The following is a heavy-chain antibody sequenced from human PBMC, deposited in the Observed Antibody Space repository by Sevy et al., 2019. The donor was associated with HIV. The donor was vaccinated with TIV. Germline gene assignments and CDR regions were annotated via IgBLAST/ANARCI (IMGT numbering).Heavy chain of an antibody. V-gene: IGHV4-30-2*01. CDR3: ARSSSAYPYHFDY. CDR1: GGSISTDLYS. J-gene: IGHJ4*02. CDR2: IFHSGNT. Sequence: SETLSLTCAVSGGSISTDLYSWNWIRQPPGKGLEWIGYIFHSGNTYYNPSLKSRVTISIDRSKNQFSLNLSSVTATETAVYYCARSSSAYPYHFDYWGQGTLVTVSS.